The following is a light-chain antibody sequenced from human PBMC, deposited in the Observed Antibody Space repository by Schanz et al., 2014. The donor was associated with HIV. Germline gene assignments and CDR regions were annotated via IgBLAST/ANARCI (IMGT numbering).Light chain of an antibody. CDR3: QQYGRSDLLT. CDR2: DAS. J-gene: IGKJ4*01. CDR1: QSVSSY. Sequence: EIVLTQSPATLSLSPGERATLSCRASQSVSSYLAWYQQKPGQAPRLLIYDASNRATGIPARFSGSGSGTDFTLTISSLEPEDFAVYYCQQYGRSDLLTFGGGTNVGIK. V-gene: IGKV3-11*01.